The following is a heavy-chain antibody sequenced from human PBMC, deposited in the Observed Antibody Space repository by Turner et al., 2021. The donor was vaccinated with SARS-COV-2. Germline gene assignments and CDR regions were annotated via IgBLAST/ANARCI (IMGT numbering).Heavy chain of an antibody. CDR3: ARERRGYYAEY. D-gene: IGHD3-3*01. J-gene: IGHJ4*02. CDR2: ISYDGSNQ. V-gene: IGHV3-30-3*01. Sequence: QVQLVESGGGVVQPGRSLILSCAASGFTFSDFAMHWVRQAPGKGLEWVALISYDGSNQYYADSVKGRFTISRDDSKNTLYLQMNSLSAEDTAVYHCARERRGYYAEYWGQGSLVTVSS. CDR1: GFTFSDFA.